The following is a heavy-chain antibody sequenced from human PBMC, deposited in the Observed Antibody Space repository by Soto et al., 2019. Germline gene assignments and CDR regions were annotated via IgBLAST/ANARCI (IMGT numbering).Heavy chain of an antibody. CDR1: GYTFTGYY. Sequence: ASVKVSCKASGYTFTGYYMHWVRQAPGQGLEWMGWINPNSGGTNYAQKFQGWVTLTRDTSIRTAYMELRRLRSDDTAVDYCASTGVGSSSADAFDIWGQGTMVTVSS. CDR3: ASTGVGSSSADAFDI. CDR2: INPNSGGT. D-gene: IGHD6-13*01. V-gene: IGHV1-2*04. J-gene: IGHJ3*02.